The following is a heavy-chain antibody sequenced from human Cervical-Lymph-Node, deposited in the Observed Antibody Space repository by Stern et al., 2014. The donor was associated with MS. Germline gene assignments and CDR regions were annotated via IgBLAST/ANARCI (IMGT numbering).Heavy chain of an antibody. Sequence: QVQLVESGGGVVQPGRSLSLSCVASGCTFSTYALHWVRQAPGKGLEWVAFVPYDGTQRNSTDSVKARFTISRDNSKNTLYLHMNSLRDEDTAVYFCARGGRGVGLESWGQGALVTVSS. V-gene: IGHV3-30-3*01. J-gene: IGHJ4*02. CDR1: GCTFSTYA. D-gene: IGHD3-10*01. CDR2: VPYDGTQR. CDR3: ARGGRGVGLES.